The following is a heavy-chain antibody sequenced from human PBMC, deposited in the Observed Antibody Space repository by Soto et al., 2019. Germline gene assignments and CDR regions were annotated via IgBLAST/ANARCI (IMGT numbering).Heavy chain of an antibody. CDR1: GGTFSSYA. V-gene: IGHV1-69*13. D-gene: IGHD6-19*01. CDR2: IIPIFGTA. CDR3: ARGRNSSGWYPYYYYGMDV. J-gene: IGHJ6*02. Sequence: GASVKVSCKASGGTFSSYAISWVRQAPGQGLEWMGGIIPIFGTANYAQKFQGRVTITADESTSTAYMELSSLRSEDTAVYYCARGRNSSGWYPYYYYGMDVWGQGTTVTVSS.